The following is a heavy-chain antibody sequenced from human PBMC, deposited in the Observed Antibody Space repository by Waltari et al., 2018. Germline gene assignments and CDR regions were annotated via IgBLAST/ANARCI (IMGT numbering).Heavy chain of an antibody. J-gene: IGHJ6*02. D-gene: IGHD4-4*01. Sequence: QVQLVQSGAEVKKPGASVKVSCKASGYTFTSYAMHWVRQAPGQRLEWMGWINAGNGNTKYSQKFQGRVTITRDTSASTAYMGLSSLRSEDTAVYYCARRSVTPYYYGMDVWGQGTTVTVSS. CDR1: GYTFTSYA. CDR2: INAGNGNT. CDR3: ARRSVTPYYYGMDV. V-gene: IGHV1-3*01.